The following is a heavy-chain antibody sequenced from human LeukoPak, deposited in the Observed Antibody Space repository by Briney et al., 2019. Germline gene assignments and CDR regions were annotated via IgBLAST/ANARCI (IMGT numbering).Heavy chain of an antibody. D-gene: IGHD5-18*01. CDR2: ISDSGDNT. J-gene: IGHJ6*04. CDR1: GFTFSSYA. Sequence: GGSLRLSCVASGFTFSSYAMSWVRQAPGKGLEWVSTISDSGDNTYYADSVKGRFTISRDNAKNSLYLQMNSLRAEDTAVYYCARCLGVGPDTAMGDVWGKGTTVTVSS. CDR3: ARCLGVGPDTAMGDV. V-gene: IGHV3-23*01.